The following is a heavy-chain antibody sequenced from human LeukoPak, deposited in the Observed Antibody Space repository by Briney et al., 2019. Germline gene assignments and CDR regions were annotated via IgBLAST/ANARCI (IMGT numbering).Heavy chain of an antibody. D-gene: IGHD5-12*01. J-gene: IGHJ4*02. CDR3: AKDNYSGYDSGYNFDY. Sequence: GGSLRLSCAASGFTFDNYGMHWVRQAPGKGLEWVSFISGDGGSTYYADSVKGRFTISRDKSKNSLYLQMNRLRTEDTALYYCAKDNYSGYDSGYNFDYWGQGTLVTVSS. CDR1: GFTFDNYG. CDR2: ISGDGGST. V-gene: IGHV3-43*02.